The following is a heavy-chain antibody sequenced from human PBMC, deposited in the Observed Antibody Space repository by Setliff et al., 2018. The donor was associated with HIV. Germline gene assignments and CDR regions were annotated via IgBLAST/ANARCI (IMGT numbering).Heavy chain of an antibody. CDR1: GVSISGHF. J-gene: IGHJ3*02. V-gene: IGHV4-59*11. CDR3: ARNRKLTNTFDI. D-gene: IGHD2-8*01. Sequence: SETLSLTCTVSGVSISGHFWSWFRQPPGKGLEWIGYIYYTGSTNYNPSLKSRVTISLDTSKNQFSLNLSSVTAADTAVYYCARNRKLTNTFDIWGQGTMVTVSS. CDR2: IYYTGST.